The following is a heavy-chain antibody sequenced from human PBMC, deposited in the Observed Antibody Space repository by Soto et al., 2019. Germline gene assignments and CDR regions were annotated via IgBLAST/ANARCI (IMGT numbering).Heavy chain of an antibody. V-gene: IGHV3-30*04. Sequence: QMQLVESGGGVVQPGGSLRLLCAASGFSYNTYAMHWVRQAPGKGLDWVAVVSSDGNTKDYADSVKGRFTISRDNSNNTLYLHMNSLRPEDTAVYYCAKDVRASYYDGMDVWGQGTTVSVSS. CDR2: VSSDGNTK. CDR1: GFSYNTYA. CDR3: AKDVRASYYDGMDV. D-gene: IGHD3-16*01. J-gene: IGHJ6*02.